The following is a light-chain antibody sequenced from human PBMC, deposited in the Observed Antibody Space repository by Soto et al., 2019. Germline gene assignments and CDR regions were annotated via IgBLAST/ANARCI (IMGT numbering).Light chain of an antibody. CDR2: DAS. V-gene: IGKV1-5*01. J-gene: IGKJ1*01. CDR3: QQYNRTWT. CDR1: KSISSW. Sequence: DIQMTQSPSTLSASVGDRVTITCRASKSISSWLAWYQQKPGKAPKLLIYDASSLESGVPSRFSGSGSGTEFTLTISSLQPDDFATYYCQQYNRTWTFGQGTKVEIK.